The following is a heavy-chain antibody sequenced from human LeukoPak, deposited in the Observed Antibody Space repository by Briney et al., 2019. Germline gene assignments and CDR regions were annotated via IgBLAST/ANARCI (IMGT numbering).Heavy chain of an antibody. D-gene: IGHD6-19*01. Sequence: SETLSLTCAVSGGSISSSNWWSWVRQPPGKGLEWIGEIYHSGSTNYNPSLKSRVTISVDKSKNQFSLKLSSVTAADTAVYYCASRYSSGWYSSYGRLDHWGQGTLVTVSS. CDR1: GGSISSSNW. J-gene: IGHJ4*02. CDR3: ASRYSSGWYSSYGRLDH. CDR2: IYHSGST. V-gene: IGHV4-4*02.